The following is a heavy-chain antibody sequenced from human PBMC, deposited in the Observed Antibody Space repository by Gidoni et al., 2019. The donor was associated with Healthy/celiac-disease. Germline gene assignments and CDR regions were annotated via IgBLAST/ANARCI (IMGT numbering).Heavy chain of an antibody. CDR2: ISSSGSTI. CDR3: ARFPHDYGDWDYYYGMDV. D-gene: IGHD4-17*01. CDR1: GFTFSHYY. J-gene: IGHJ6*02. Sequence: QVQLVESGGGLVKPGGSLRLPCAASGFTFSHYYMSWIRQAPGKGLEWVSYISSSGSTIYYADSVKGRFTISRDNAKNSLYLQMNSLRAEDTAVYYCARFPHDYGDWDYYYGMDVWGQGTTVTVSS. V-gene: IGHV3-11*01.